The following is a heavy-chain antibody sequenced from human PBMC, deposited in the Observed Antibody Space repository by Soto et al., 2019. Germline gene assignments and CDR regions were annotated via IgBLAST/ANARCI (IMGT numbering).Heavy chain of an antibody. CDR1: GFTFNEYY. CDR3: ARSGDNYNLLDY. D-gene: IGHD1-1*01. Sequence: VGSLRLSCAASGFTFNEYYMSWIRQAPGKGLEWISYSSNSGTFARYADSVKGRFSISRDNAKNSLYLQINSLRGDDTAIYYCARSGDNYNLLDYCGQRTPVTVSS. CDR2: SSNSGTFA. J-gene: IGHJ4*02. V-gene: IGHV3-11*06.